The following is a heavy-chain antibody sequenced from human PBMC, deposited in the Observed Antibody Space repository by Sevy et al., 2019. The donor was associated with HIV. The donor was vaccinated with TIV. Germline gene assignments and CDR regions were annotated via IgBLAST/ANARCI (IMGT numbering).Heavy chain of an antibody. J-gene: IGHJ6*02. CDR3: ASAFSGWYLGMDV. V-gene: IGHV1-69*13. CDR2: IIPIFGTA. CDR1: GGTFSSYA. D-gene: IGHD6-19*01. Sequence: ASVKVSCKASGGTFSSYAISWVRQAPGQGLEWMGGIIPIFGTANYAQKFQGRVTITADEPTSTAYMELSSLRSEDTAVYYCASAFSGWYLGMDVWGQGTTVTVSS.